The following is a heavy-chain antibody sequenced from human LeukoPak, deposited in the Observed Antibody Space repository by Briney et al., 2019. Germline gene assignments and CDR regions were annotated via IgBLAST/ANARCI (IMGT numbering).Heavy chain of an antibody. CDR3: ARDALTGYYKRSCDY. J-gene: IGHJ4*02. D-gene: IGHD3-9*01. Sequence: SETLSLTCTVSGGSISSSSYYWGWIRQPPGKGLEWIGSIYYSGSTYYNPSLKSRVTISVDTSKNQFSLKLSSVTAADTAVYYCARDALTGYYKRSCDYWGQGTLVTVSS. CDR1: GGSISSSSYY. V-gene: IGHV4-39*07. CDR2: IYYSGST.